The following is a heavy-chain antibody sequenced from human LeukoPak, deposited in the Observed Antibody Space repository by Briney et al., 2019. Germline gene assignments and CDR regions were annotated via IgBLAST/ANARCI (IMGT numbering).Heavy chain of an antibody. CDR1: RFIFSSYA. D-gene: IGHD1-1*01. V-gene: IGHV3-23*01. J-gene: IGHJ3*02. CDR3: AKDDATGTTSEAFDI. CDR2: ISGSGGSA. Sequence: GGSLRLSCAASRFIFSSYAMSWVRQAPGKGLEWVSAISGSGGSAYYADSVKGRFTISRDNSKNTLYLQMNSLRAEDTAVYYCAKDDATGTTSEAFDIWGQGTMVTDSS.